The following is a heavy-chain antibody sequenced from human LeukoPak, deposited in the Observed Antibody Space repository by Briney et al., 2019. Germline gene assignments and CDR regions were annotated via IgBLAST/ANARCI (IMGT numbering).Heavy chain of an antibody. D-gene: IGHD4-17*01. CDR1: GFTFSSYA. CDR2: ISYDGSNK. V-gene: IGHV3-30*04. J-gene: IGHJ4*02. Sequence: TGGSLRLSCAASGFTFSSYAMHWVRQAPGKGLEWVAVISYDGSNKYYADSVKGRFTISRDNSKNTLYLQMNSLRAEDTAVYYCARKAYGDVEYYFDYWGQGTLVTVSS. CDR3: ARKAYGDVEYYFDY.